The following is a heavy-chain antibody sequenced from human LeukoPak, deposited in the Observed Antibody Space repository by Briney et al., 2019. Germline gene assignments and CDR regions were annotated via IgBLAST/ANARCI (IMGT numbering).Heavy chain of an antibody. CDR1: GDSVFSDGFA. CDR3: ARDLYCSTYSCSFAN. V-gene: IGHV6-1*01. J-gene: IGHJ4*02. D-gene: IGHD6-6*01. CDR2: TYYRSQWFR. Sequence: SQTLSLTCAISGDSVFSDGFAWNWIRQSTSRGLEWLGRTYYRSQWFRDYAESVRSRITIDPDTSKNQFSLQLNSVTPEDTAVYYCARDLYCSTYSCSFANWGQGTLVTVSS.